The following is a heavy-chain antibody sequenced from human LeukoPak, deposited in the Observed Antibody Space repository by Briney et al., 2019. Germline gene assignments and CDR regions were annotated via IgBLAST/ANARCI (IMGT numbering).Heavy chain of an antibody. D-gene: IGHD3-10*01. CDR2: ISSISSYI. CDR1: GFTFSSYS. V-gene: IGHV3-21*01. J-gene: IGHJ6*03. Sequence: GGSLRLSCAASGFTFSSYSMNWVRQAPGKGLEWVSSISSISSYIYYADSVKGRFTISRDNSKNTLYLQMSSLRAEDTAVYYCAKGLYGSGSYSKLPPPYYYYMDVWGKGTTVTVSS. CDR3: AKGLYGSGSYSKLPPPYYYYMDV.